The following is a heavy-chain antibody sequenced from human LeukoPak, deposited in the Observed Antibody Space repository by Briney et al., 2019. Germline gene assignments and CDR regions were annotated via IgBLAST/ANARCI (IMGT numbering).Heavy chain of an antibody. Sequence: PGGSLRLFCATSGFTVSSNYMSWVRQAPGKGLEWVSVIYSGGSTYYADSVKGRFTISRDNSENTLYLQMNSPRAEDTAVYYCARRYITGWHFDYWGQGTLVTVPS. CDR1: GFTVSSNY. CDR2: IYSGGST. D-gene: IGHD6-19*01. V-gene: IGHV3-66*01. J-gene: IGHJ4*02. CDR3: ARRYITGWHFDY.